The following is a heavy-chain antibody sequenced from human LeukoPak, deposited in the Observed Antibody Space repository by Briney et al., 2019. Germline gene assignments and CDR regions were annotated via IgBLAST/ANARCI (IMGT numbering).Heavy chain of an antibody. D-gene: IGHD6-13*01. CDR3: ASSRYSSSSFDY. V-gene: IGHV3-74*01. CDR1: GFTFSSYW. Sequence: GGSLRLSCAASGFTFSSYWMHWVRQAPGKGLVSVSRINSDGSSTSYADSVKGRFTISRDNAKNTLYLQMNSLRAEDTAVYYCASSRYSSSSFDYWGQGTLVTVSS. CDR2: INSDGSST. J-gene: IGHJ4*02.